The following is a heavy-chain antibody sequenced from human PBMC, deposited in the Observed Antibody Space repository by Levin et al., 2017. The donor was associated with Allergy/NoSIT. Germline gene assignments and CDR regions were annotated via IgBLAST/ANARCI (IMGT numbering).Heavy chain of an antibody. CDR2: IKEDGSEK. CDR3: ARVRSGYYFDY. D-gene: IGHD3-22*01. V-gene: IGHV3-7*01. Sequence: PGESLKISCAPSGFTFRNYWIGWVRQSPEKGLEWVANIKEDGSEKYYVDFVKGRFTISRDNAKNSLYLQMRSLRAEDTAVYYCARVRSGYYFDYWGQGTLVTVSS. J-gene: IGHJ4*02. CDR1: GFTFRNYW.